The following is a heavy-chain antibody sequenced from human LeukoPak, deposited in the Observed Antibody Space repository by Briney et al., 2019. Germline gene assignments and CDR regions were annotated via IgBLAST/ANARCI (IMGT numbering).Heavy chain of an antibody. J-gene: IGHJ6*02. CDR2: INHSGST. D-gene: IGHD6-13*01. CDR1: GGSFSGYY. CDR3: ARGRPIAGYYYYYGMDV. Sequence: SETLSLTCAVYGGSFSGYYWSWIRQPPGKGLEWIGEINHSGSTNYNPSLKSRVTISVDTSKNQFSMKLSSVTAADTAVYYCARGRPIAGYYYYYGMDVWGQGTTVTVSS. V-gene: IGHV4-34*01.